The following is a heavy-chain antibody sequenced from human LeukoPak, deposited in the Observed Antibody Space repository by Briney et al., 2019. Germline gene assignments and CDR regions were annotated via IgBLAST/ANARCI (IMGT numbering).Heavy chain of an antibody. Sequence: GSLRLSCAASGFTFSSYGMHWVRQAPGKGLEWVAVISYDGSNRYYADSVKGRFTISRDNAKNSLYLQMNSLRAEDTAVYYCARADYYDSSGYFDDYWGQGTLVTVSS. D-gene: IGHD3-22*01. J-gene: IGHJ4*02. V-gene: IGHV3-30*12. CDR1: GFTFSSYG. CDR3: ARADYYDSSGYFDDY. CDR2: ISYDGSNR.